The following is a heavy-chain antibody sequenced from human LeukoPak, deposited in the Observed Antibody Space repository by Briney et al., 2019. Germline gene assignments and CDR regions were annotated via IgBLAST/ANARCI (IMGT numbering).Heavy chain of an antibody. CDR3: ARDRVHDYGDYGDLVDY. CDR2: IYSGGST. D-gene: IGHD4-17*01. J-gene: IGHJ4*02. V-gene: IGHV3-66*01. CDR1: GFTFSSYG. Sequence: GGSLRLSCAASGFTFSSYGMHWVRQAPGKGLEWVSVIYSGGSTYYADSVKGRFTISRDNSKNTLYLQMNSLRAEDTAVYYCARDRVHDYGDYGDLVDYWGQGTLVTVSS.